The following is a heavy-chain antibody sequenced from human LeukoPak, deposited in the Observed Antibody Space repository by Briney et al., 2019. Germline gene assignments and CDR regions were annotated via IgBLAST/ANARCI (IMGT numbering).Heavy chain of an antibody. CDR2: INPNSGGT. CDR3: ARGPPRAIIPAAMLMGKGSDYYYYMDV. CDR1: GYTFTGYY. V-gene: IGHV1-2*02. J-gene: IGHJ6*03. Sequence: ASVKVSCKASGYTFTGYYMHWVRQAPGQGLEWMGWINPNSGGTNYAQKFQSRVTMTRDTSISTAYMELSRLRSDDTAVYYCARGPPRAIIPAAMLMGKGSDYYYYMDVWGKGTTVTISS. D-gene: IGHD2-2*01.